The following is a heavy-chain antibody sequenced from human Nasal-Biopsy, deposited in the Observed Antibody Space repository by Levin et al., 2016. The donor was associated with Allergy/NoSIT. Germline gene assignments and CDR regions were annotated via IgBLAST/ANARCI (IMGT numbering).Heavy chain of an antibody. Sequence: SGPTLVKPTQTLTLTCTFSGFSLRATGEAVGWIRQPPGQALEWLALIYWDDDKRYNSSLKNRITITRATSRNQVVLKMTNMDPLDTATYFCAQVDVHSVTYWGQGVLVTVSS. CDR2: IYWDDDK. J-gene: IGHJ4*02. D-gene: IGHD2-15*01. CDR3: AQVDVHSVTY. CDR1: GFSLRATGEA. V-gene: IGHV2-5*02.